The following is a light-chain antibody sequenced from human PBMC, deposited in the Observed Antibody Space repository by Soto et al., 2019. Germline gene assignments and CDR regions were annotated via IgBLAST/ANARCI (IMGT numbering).Light chain of an antibody. CDR3: FSYTSSTMYV. V-gene: IGLV2-14*01. CDR1: SSGIGSYNY. J-gene: IGLJ1*01. Sequence: QSALTQPASVSGSPGQSITISCTGSSSGIGSYNYVSWYQHHPGKAPQLIIFGVIDRPLGVPNRFSGSSSGNTAFLTIFGLKAEDEAFYYCFSYTSSTMYVFGTGTKVTVL. CDR2: GVI.